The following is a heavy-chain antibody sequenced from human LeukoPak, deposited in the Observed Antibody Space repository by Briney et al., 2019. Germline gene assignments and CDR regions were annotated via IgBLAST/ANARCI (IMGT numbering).Heavy chain of an antibody. V-gene: IGHV3-30*02. J-gene: IGHJ4*02. Sequence: GGSLRLPCAASGFTFRNYDMSWVRQTPGKGLEWVAFIRYDGSIQYYADSVKGRFTISRDNSKNTLYLQMNSLRAEDTAMYYCATNYYRSSDSWGYFDYWGQGTLVTVSS. CDR1: GFTFRNYD. D-gene: IGHD3-22*01. CDR2: IRYDGSIQ. CDR3: ATNYYRSSDSWGYFDY.